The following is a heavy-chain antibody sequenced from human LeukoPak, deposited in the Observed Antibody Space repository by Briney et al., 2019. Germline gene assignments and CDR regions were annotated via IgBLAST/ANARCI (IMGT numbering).Heavy chain of an antibody. CDR2: MHTSGST. D-gene: IGHD6-6*01. V-gene: IGHV4-4*07. CDR3: ARGVAPRRFDY. CDR1: GGSIISYY. Sequence: SETLSLACTVSGGSIISYYWNWIRQPAGRGLEWIGRMHTSGSTNYNPSLKSRVTMSVDTSKNQLSLKLTSVTAADTAVHYCARGVAPRRFDYWGQGTLVTVSS. J-gene: IGHJ4*02.